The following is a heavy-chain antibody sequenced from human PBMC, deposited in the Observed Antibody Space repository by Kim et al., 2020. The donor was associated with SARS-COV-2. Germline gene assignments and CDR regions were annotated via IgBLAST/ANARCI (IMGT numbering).Heavy chain of an antibody. Sequence: SETLSLTCTVSGGSISSGGYYWSWIRQHPGKGLEWIGYIYYSGSTYYNPSLKSRVTISVDTSKNQFSLKLSSVTAADTAVYYCARVLTDDSSGYQSLDYWGQGTMVTVSS. CDR2: IYYSGST. J-gene: IGHJ4*02. D-gene: IGHD3-22*01. V-gene: IGHV4-31*03. CDR3: ARVLTDDSSGYQSLDY. CDR1: GGSISSGGYY.